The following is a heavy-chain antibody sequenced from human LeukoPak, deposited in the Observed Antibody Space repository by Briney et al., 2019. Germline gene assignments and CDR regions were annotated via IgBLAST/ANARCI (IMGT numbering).Heavy chain of an antibody. D-gene: IGHD3-3*01. J-gene: IGHJ6*02. V-gene: IGHV3-69-1*01. CDR2: VGGDDAT. Sequence: GGSLRLSCAASGFIFSEYAMNWVRQAPGKGLEWVSVVGGDDATYYKDSVKGRFTISRDNAKNSLYLQMNSLRAEDTAVYYCARSYYDFWSGYGYGMDVWGQETTVTVSS. CDR1: GFIFSEYA. CDR3: ARSYYDFWSGYGYGMDV.